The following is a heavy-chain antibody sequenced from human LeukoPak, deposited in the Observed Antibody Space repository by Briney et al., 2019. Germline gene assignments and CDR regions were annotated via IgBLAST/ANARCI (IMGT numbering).Heavy chain of an antibody. V-gene: IGHV4-34*01. J-gene: IGHJ4*02. CDR1: GGSFSGYY. CDR2: INHSGST. D-gene: IGHD2-2*01. Sequence: SETLSLTCAVYGGSFSGYYWSWIRQPTGKGLEWIGEINHSGSTNYNPSLKSRVTISVDTSKNQFSLKLSSVTAADTAVYYCARLDIVVVPAATTPGIAAAGTDYWGQGTLVTVSS. CDR3: ARLDIVVVPAATTPGIAAAGTDY.